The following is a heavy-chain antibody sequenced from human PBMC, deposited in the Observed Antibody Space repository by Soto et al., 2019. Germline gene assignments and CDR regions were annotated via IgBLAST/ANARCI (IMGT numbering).Heavy chain of an antibody. Sequence: QVQLVQSGAEVKKPGSSVKVSCKASGGTFSSYAISWVRQAPGHGHEWMGGIIPFFGTANYAQKFQGRVTLTADEATSIAYLEVSSLPSEDTAVYYCARGRYCSSTSCRRGYSPSYYYYYCGRYVWGQGSTFTVSS. CDR1: GGTFSSYA. V-gene: IGHV1-69*01. CDR2: IIPFFGTA. CDR3: ARGRYCSSTSCRRGYSPSYYYYYCGRYV. D-gene: IGHD2-2*01. J-gene: IGHJ6*02.